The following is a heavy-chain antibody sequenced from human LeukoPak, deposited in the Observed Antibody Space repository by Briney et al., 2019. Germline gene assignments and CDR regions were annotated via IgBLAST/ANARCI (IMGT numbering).Heavy chain of an antibody. V-gene: IGHV1-18*01. CDR2: ISAYNGNT. D-gene: IGHD2-15*01. CDR1: GYTFTSYG. J-gene: IGHJ4*02. CDR3: ARDRGGGIHRPDLGPAGY. Sequence: ASVKVSCKASGYTFTSYGISWVRQAPGQGLEWMGWISAYNGNTNYAQKLQGRVTMTTDTSTSTAYMELRSLRSDDTAVYYCARDRGGGIHRPDLGPAGYWGQGTLVTVSS.